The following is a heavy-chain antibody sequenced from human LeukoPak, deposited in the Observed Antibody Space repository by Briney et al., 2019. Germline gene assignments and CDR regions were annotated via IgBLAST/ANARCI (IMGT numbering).Heavy chain of an antibody. Sequence: SETLSLTCAVSGGSLSSSNWWSWVCQPPGKGLEWIGEIYHSGSTNYNPSLKSRVTISVDKSKNQFSLKLSSVTAADTAVYYCAREGIVGATGTFDYWGQGTLVTVSS. CDR2: IYHSGST. CDR1: GGSLSSSNW. D-gene: IGHD1-26*01. V-gene: IGHV4-4*02. CDR3: AREGIVGATGTFDY. J-gene: IGHJ4*02.